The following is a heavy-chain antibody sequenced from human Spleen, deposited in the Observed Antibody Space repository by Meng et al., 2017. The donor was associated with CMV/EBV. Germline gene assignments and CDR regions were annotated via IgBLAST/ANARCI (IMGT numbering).Heavy chain of an antibody. CDR3: ARMGGYCSSTSCWDYYYYGMDV. Sequence: GESLKISCAASGFTVSSNYMSWVRQAPGKGLEWVSVIYSGGSTYYADSVKGRFTISRDNSKNTLYLQMNSLRAEDTAVYYCARMGGYCSSTSCWDYYYYGMDVWGQGTTVTVS. CDR2: IYSGGST. CDR1: GFTVSSNY. V-gene: IGHV3-66*02. D-gene: IGHD2-2*01. J-gene: IGHJ6*02.